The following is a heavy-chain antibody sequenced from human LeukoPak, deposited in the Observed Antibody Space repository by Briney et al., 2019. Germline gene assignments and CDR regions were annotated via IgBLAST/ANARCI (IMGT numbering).Heavy chain of an antibody. Sequence: GGSLRLSCAASGFTFSGFWMHWVRQAPGKGLEWVSRINSDESSSSYADTVKGRFTISRDNAKNTLYLQMNSLNAEDTAVYYCAKDEVVPGYYYTDVWGRGTTVTISS. J-gene: IGHJ6*03. V-gene: IGHV3-74*03. CDR3: AKDEVVPGYYYTDV. D-gene: IGHD2-2*01. CDR2: INSDESSS. CDR1: GFTFSGFW.